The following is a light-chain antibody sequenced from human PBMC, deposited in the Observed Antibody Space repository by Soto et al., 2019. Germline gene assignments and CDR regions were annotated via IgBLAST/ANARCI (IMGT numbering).Light chain of an antibody. Sequence: DVQLTQSPSSLSASVGDRVTITCRASQTLDNYLNWYQHKPGKAPKFLIFASSSLQTGVPSRFKCLTSWKRFHPTIDNLQPEDFATYFCHQAYSFPWTFGQGTKVE. CDR1: QTLDNY. CDR2: ASS. CDR3: HQAYSFPWT. V-gene: IGKV1-39*01. J-gene: IGKJ1*01.